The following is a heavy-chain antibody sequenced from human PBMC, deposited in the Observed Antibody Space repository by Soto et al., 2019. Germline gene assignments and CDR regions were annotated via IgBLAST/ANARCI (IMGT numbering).Heavy chain of an antibody. Sequence: HPGGSLRLSCAASGFTFGSYWMNWVRQAPGKGLVWVSRIDSDGSSTTYADSVKGRFTTSRDNAKNTLYLQMGSLRVEDTAVYYCARGRPYGMDVWGQGTTVTVSS. CDR1: GFTFGSYW. V-gene: IGHV3-74*01. CDR3: ARGRPYGMDV. J-gene: IGHJ6*02. CDR2: IDSDGSST.